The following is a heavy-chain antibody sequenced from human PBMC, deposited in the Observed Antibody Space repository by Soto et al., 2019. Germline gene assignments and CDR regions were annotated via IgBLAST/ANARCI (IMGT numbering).Heavy chain of an antibody. CDR1: VYTFTSYA. CDR3: VSDLGYYGSGSYFVS. CDR2: INVGNGNT. J-gene: IGHJ4*02. D-gene: IGHD3-10*01. Sequence: ASVKVSFKASVYTFTSYAMHWVRQAPVQGLEWMGWINVGNGNTKYSQKFQARVTITRDTAASTVYMELNSLRSEDTAVYYCVSDLGYYGSGSYFVSWGQGALVTVSS. V-gene: IGHV1-3*01.